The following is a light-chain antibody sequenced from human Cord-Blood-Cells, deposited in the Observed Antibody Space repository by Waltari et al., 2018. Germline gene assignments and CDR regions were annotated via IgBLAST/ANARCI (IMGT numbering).Light chain of an antibody. Sequence: QSALTQPRSVSGSPGQSVTISCTGTSSAVGGYNYFSSYQQHPGKAPKLKFYYVSKRPSGVPVRFSGSKSGNTASLTISGLQAEDEADYYCCSYAGSYTWVFGGGTKLTVL. CDR1: SSAVGGYNY. CDR3: CSYAGSYTWV. V-gene: IGLV2-11*01. J-gene: IGLJ3*02. CDR2: YVS.